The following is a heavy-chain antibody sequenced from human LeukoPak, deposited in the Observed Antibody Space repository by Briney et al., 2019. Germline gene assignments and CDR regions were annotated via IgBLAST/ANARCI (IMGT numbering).Heavy chain of an antibody. V-gene: IGHV3-23*01. CDR2: ISGSGGST. CDR3: ARAVTAIGLRVPYYMDV. Sequence: GGSLRLSCAASGFTFSSYAMSWVRQAPGKGLEWVSAISGSGGSTYYADSVKGRFTISRDNAKNSLYLQMNSLRAEDTAVYYCARAVTAIGLRVPYYMDVWGKGTTVTVSS. CDR1: GFTFSSYA. J-gene: IGHJ6*03. D-gene: IGHD2-21*02.